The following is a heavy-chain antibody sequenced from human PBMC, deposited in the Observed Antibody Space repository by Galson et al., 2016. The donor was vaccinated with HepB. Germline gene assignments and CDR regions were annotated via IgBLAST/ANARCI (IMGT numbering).Heavy chain of an antibody. CDR3: ARDQNGSYLAY. Sequence: ETLSLTCTVSGGSVISDNYYWSWIRQPPGKGLEWIGFIQYSGNTNCNPSLRGRVTIPIDTSKNQFSLKVNSVTAADTAVYYCARDQNGSYLAYWGLGALVAVSS. CDR2: IQYSGNT. CDR1: GGSVISDNYY. D-gene: IGHD1-26*01. J-gene: IGHJ4*02. V-gene: IGHV4-61*01.